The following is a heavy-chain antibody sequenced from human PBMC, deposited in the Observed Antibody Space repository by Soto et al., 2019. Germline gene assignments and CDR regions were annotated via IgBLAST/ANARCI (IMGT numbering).Heavy chain of an antibody. Sequence: PSQTLSLTSAISGDSVSSNSAAWNWIRHSPSRGLEWLGRTYYRSKWYNDYAVSVKSRITINPDTSKNQFSLQLNSVTPEDTAVYYCAREGFIAALGWFDPWGQGTLVTVSS. CDR1: GDSVSSNSAA. D-gene: IGHD6-13*01. J-gene: IGHJ5*02. CDR3: AREGFIAALGWFDP. V-gene: IGHV6-1*01. CDR2: TYYRSKWYN.